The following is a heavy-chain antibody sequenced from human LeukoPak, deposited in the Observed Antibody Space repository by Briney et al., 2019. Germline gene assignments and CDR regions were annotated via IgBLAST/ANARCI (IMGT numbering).Heavy chain of an antibody. CDR3: ARDLRGQRDY. V-gene: IGHV3-74*01. Sequence: GGSLRLSCAASGFTFSTYWVHWVRQAPGKGLVWVSRINPDGSRTDYADSVKGRFTISRDNAKNTLYLQMNSLRAEDTAVYFCARDLRGQRDYWGQETLVTVSS. D-gene: IGHD2-15*01. CDR2: INPDGSRT. CDR1: GFTFSTYW. J-gene: IGHJ4*02.